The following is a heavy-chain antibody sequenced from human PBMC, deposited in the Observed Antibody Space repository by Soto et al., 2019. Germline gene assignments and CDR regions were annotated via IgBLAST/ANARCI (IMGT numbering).Heavy chain of an antibody. Sequence: PVKVSCKTSGGRLSSYAIGWVRQAPGQGLEWMGGIIPIFGTANYAQKFQGRVTITADKSTSTAYMELSSLRSEDTAVYYCARDGAAGRVTDYWGQGTLVTVPS. CDR3: ARDGAAGRVTDY. J-gene: IGHJ4*02. V-gene: IGHV1-69*06. CDR2: IIPIFGTA. D-gene: IGHD6-13*01. CDR1: GGRLSSYA.